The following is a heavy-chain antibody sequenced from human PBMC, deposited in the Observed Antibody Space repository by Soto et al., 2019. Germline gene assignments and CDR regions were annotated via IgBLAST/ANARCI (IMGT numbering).Heavy chain of an antibody. CDR2: ISGSGGST. CDR1: GFTFSSYA. Sequence: GGSLRLSCAASGFTFSSYAMSWVRQAPGKGLEWVSAISGSGGSTYYADSVKGRFTISRDNSKNTLYLQMNSLRAEDTAVYYCAKDQGRFLEWLRRHYYYMDVWGKGTTVTVSS. D-gene: IGHD3-3*01. V-gene: IGHV3-23*01. J-gene: IGHJ6*03. CDR3: AKDQGRFLEWLRRHYYYMDV.